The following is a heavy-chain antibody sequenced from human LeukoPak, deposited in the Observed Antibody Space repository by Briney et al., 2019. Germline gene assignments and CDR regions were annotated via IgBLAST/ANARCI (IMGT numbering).Heavy chain of an antibody. J-gene: IGHJ4*02. CDR1: GESLNSYY. CDR3: ARGAWATRLGS. D-gene: IGHD2-15*01. V-gene: IGHV4-34*01. CDR2: IYESGST. Sequence: PSETLSLTCAVYGESLNSYYWSWIRQPPGKGLEWIGEIYESGSTEYNPSLKSRVTISMVPSKQQFSLSLISVTAADTAGYYCARGAWATRLGSWGLGTPVIVSS.